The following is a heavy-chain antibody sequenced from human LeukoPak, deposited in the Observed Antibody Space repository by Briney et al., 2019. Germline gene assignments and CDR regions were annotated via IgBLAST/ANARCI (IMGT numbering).Heavy chain of an antibody. J-gene: IGHJ4*02. CDR1: GGSISSSSYY. CDR3: AVADADYYDSSGYYYFDY. V-gene: IGHV4-39*01. D-gene: IGHD3-22*01. Sequence: SETLSLTCTVSGGSISSSSYYWGWIRQPPGKGLEWLGSIYYSGSTYYNPSLKSRVTISVDTSKNQFSLKLSSVTAADTAVYYCAVADADYYDSSGYYYFDYWGQGTLVTVSS. CDR2: IYYSGST.